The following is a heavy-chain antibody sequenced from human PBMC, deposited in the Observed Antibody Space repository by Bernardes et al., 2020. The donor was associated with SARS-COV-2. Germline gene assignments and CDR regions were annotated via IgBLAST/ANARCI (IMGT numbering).Heavy chain of an antibody. CDR2: IWYDGSNK. V-gene: IGHV3-33*01. CDR3: AVTSFYYYYYGMDV. D-gene: IGHD2-2*01. J-gene: IGHJ6*02. Sequence: GSLRLSCAASGFTFSSYGMHWVRQAPGKGLEWVAVIWYDGSNKYYADSVKGRFTISRDNSKNTLYLQMNSLRAEDTAVYYCAVTSFYYYYYGMDVWGQGTTVTVSS. CDR1: GFTFSSYG.